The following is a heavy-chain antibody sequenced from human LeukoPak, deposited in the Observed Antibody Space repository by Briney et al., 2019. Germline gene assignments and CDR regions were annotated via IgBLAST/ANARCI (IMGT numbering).Heavy chain of an antibody. J-gene: IGHJ4*02. D-gene: IGHD6-19*01. Sequence: GGSLRLSCAASGFTFSPYGMHWVRQAPGEGLEWVAAITYDGTNQYYADSVKGRFTISRDNSKNTLFLQMNSLGGDDTAVYYCARDDAGYSSGWYYWGQGTLVTVSS. CDR2: ITYDGTNQ. CDR3: ARDDAGYSSGWYY. V-gene: IGHV3-30*03. CDR1: GFTFSPYG.